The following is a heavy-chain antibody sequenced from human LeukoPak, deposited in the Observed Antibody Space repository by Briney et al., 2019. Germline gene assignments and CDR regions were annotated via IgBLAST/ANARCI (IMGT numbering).Heavy chain of an antibody. Sequence: GGSLRLSCAASGFTVSSNYMSWVRQAPVKGLEWVSVIYSGGSTYYADSVKGRFTISRDNSKNTLYLQMNSLRAEDTAVYYCARAGTGPYYYYYGMDVWGQGTTVTVSS. CDR3: ARAGTGPYYYYYGMDV. D-gene: IGHD1-14*01. CDR2: IYSGGST. J-gene: IGHJ6*02. CDR1: GFTVSSNY. V-gene: IGHV3-66*01.